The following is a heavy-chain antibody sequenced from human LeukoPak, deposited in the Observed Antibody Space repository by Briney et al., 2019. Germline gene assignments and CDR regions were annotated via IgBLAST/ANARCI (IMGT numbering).Heavy chain of an antibody. V-gene: IGHV3-48*01. CDR2: ISVSGII. J-gene: IGHJ6*03. CDR3: ATAPRGASDYTDV. D-gene: IGHD1-26*01. Sequence: GGSLRLSCAASAFSLNTCSMNWVRQTPGKGLEWLSHISVSGIIHYAESVKGRFSISRDNGRNSVSLQMNRLRVGDTGVYFCATAPRGASDYTDVWGRGTTVSVSS. CDR1: AFSLNTCS.